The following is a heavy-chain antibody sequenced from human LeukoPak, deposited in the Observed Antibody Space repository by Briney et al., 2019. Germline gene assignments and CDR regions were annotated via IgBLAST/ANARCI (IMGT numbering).Heavy chain of an antibody. D-gene: IGHD5-18*01. CDR1: GYTFTSYD. J-gene: IGHJ6*03. V-gene: IGHV1-8*01. Sequence: GASVKVSCKASGYTFTSYDINWVRQATGQGLEWMGWMNPNSGNTGYAQKFQGKVTMTRNTSLSTAYMELSSLRSEDTAVYYCARRGYSYGYYYYYMDVWGKGTTVTVSS. CDR2: MNPNSGNT. CDR3: ARRGYSYGYYYYYMDV.